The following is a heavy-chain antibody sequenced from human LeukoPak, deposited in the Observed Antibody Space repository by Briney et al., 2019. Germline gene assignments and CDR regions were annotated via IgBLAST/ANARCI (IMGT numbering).Heavy chain of an antibody. CDR2: IYYSGST. V-gene: IGHV4-39*01. J-gene: IGHJ4*02. D-gene: IGHD2-15*01. CDR1: GGSISSSSSY. CDR3: ARRGGGSWYYFDY. Sequence: SETLSLTCTVSGGSISSSSSYWDWIRQPPGKGLEWIGNIYYSGSTNYNASLKSRVTISVDTSKNQFSLKLSSVTAADTALYYCARRGGGSWYYFDYWGQGTLVSVSS.